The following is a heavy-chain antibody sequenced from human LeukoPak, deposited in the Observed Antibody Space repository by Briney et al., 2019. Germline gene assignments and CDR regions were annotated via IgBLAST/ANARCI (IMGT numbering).Heavy chain of an antibody. CDR2: IHHTGST. D-gene: IGHD3-22*01. J-gene: IGHJ4*02. Sequence: PSETLSLTCAVYGGSISSGYWWNWVRQPPGKRLEWIGEIHHTGSTNYNPSFKSRVTISLDKSKNQLSLKVNSVTAADTAVYYCARDGSSSGYYYYYFDYWGQGTLVTVSS. V-gene: IGHV4-4*02. CDR1: GGSISSGYW. CDR3: ARDGSSSGYYYYYFDY.